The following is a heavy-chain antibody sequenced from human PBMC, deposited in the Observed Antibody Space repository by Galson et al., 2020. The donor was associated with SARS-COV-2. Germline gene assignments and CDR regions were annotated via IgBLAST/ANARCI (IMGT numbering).Heavy chain of an antibody. D-gene: IGHD3-10*01. J-gene: IGHJ3*01. CDR1: GDTFMGYF. Sequence: LVASVKVSCKANGDTFMGYFMYWVRQAPGQGLEWMGRINPNSGGTDYAQKFQGRVTMTRDTSISTAYMELSRLRSDDTAVYFCTTVRSPGPGADAFGFWGQGTMVTVSS. CDR3: TTVRSPGPGADAFGF. V-gene: IGHV1-2*06. CDR2: INPNSGGT.